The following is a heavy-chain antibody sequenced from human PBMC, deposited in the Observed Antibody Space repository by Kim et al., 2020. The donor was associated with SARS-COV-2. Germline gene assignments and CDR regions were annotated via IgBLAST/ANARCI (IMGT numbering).Heavy chain of an antibody. CDR3: ARDCGGDCELDY. D-gene: IGHD2-21*02. V-gene: IGHV3-21*01. CDR1: GFTFSSYS. J-gene: IGHJ4*02. CDR2: ISSSSSYI. Sequence: GGSLRLSCAASGFTFSSYSMNWVRQAPGKGLEWVSSISSSSSYIYYADSVKGRFTISRDNAKNSLYLQMNSLRAEDTAVYYCARDCGGDCELDYWGQGTLVTVSS.